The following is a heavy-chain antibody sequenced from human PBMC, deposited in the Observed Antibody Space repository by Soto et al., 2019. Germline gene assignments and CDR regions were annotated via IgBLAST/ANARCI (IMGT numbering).Heavy chain of an antibody. CDR2: ISSSVSYT. D-gene: IGHD4-17*01. CDR1: GFTFSDYY. Sequence: SLRLSCAASGFTFSDYYMTWIRQAPGKGLGWVSYISSSVSYTNYADSVKGRFTISRDNAKNSVYLQMNSLGAADTAVYYCAKASGRVTKRFDSWGQGTLVTVSS. V-gene: IGHV3-11*06. J-gene: IGHJ4*02. CDR3: AKASGRVTKRFDS.